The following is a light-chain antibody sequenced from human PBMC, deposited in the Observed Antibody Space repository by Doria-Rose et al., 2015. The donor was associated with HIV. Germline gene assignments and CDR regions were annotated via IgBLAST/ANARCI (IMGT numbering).Light chain of an antibody. Sequence: LSASIGDRVTITCRASQTVSTYLNWFQQEPGKAPKLLTYAASRLQSGVPSRFSGSGSGTNFTLTISGLQPGDFATYYCQQTYSSPPWTFGQGTKVEMK. CDR1: QTVSTY. V-gene: IGKV1-39*01. CDR3: QQTYSSPPWT. CDR2: AAS. J-gene: IGKJ1*01.